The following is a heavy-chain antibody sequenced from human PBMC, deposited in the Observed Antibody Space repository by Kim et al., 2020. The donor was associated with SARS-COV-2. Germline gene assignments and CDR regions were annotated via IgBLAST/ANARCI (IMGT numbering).Heavy chain of an antibody. CDR1: GFTVSSNY. D-gene: IGHD1-26*01. J-gene: IGHJ4*02. Sequence: GGSLRLSCAASGFTVSSNYMSWVRQAPGKGLEWVSVIYSGGSTYYADSVKGRFTISRDNSKNTLYLQMNSLRAEDTAVYYCARVGKEWEPPVVYWGQGTLVTVSS. CDR2: IYSGGST. CDR3: ARVGKEWEPPVVY. V-gene: IGHV3-66*01.